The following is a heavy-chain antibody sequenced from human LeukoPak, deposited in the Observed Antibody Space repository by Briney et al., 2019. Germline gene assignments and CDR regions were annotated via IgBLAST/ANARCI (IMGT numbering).Heavy chain of an antibody. D-gene: IGHD3-9*01. CDR3: VREHDWGDFDY. V-gene: IGHV4-61*01. Sequence: SETLSLTCSVSGGSVTSGSYYWSWIRQPPGKELEWIGYVSYRGNTNYNLSLKSRVTISADTSRNQFSLKLTSVTAADTAVYYCVREHDWGDFDYWGQGTLVTVFS. CDR2: VSYRGNT. J-gene: IGHJ4*02. CDR1: GGSVTSGSYY.